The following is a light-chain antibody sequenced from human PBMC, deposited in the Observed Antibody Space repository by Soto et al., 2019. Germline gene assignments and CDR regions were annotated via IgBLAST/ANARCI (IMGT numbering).Light chain of an antibody. CDR1: QSVSSSY. V-gene: IGKV3-20*01. CDR3: QQYGISPWT. J-gene: IGKJ1*01. CDR2: GAS. Sequence: EIVLTQSPGTLSLSPGERATLSCRASQSVSSSYLAWYQQKPGQAPRPLIYGASSRAIGIPDRFSGSGSGPDFTLTISRLEPEDFAVYYCQQYGISPWTFGQGTKVQIK.